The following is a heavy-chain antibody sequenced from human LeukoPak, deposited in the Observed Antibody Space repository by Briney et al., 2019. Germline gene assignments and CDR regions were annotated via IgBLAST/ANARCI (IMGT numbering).Heavy chain of an antibody. CDR3: ATKTQRPYYFDY. CDR1: GLTFSSYA. Sequence: GGSLRLSCAASGLTFSSYAMSWVRQAPGKGLEWVSAISGSGGSTYYADSVKGRFTISRDNSKNTLYLQMNSLRAEDTAVYYCATKTQRPYYFDYWGQGTLVTVSS. V-gene: IGHV3-23*01. D-gene: IGHD5-18*01. CDR2: ISGSGGST. J-gene: IGHJ4*02.